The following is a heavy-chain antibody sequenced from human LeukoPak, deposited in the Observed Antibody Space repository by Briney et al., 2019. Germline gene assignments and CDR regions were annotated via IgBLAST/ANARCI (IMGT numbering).Heavy chain of an antibody. D-gene: IGHD3-16*01. J-gene: IGHJ4*02. CDR2: INAGIGNT. CDR1: GYTFTSYA. V-gene: IGHV1-3*01. Sequence: ASVKVSCKASGYTFTSYAMHWVRQAPGQRLEWMGWINAGIGNTKYSQKFQGRVTITRDTSASTAYMELSSLRSEDTAVYYCARMVQGGSGDYWGQGTLVTVSS. CDR3: ARMVQGGSGDY.